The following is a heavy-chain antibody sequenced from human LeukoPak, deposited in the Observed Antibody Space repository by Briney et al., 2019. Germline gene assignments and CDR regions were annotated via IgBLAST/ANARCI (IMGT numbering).Heavy chain of an antibody. D-gene: IGHD6-13*01. CDR2: INTNTGVP. Sequence: GASVKVSCKASGYTFSNYAMNWVRQAPGQGLEWMGWINTNTGVPTFAQGFTGRFVFSLDTSVSAAYLQISSLKAEDTAVYFCARRAEAGIVDYWGQGTLVTVSS. J-gene: IGHJ4*02. CDR1: GYTFSNYA. V-gene: IGHV7-4-1*02. CDR3: ARRAEAGIVDY.